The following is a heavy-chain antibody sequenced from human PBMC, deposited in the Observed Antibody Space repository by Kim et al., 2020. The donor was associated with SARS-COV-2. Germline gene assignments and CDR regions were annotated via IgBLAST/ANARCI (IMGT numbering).Heavy chain of an antibody. J-gene: IGHJ5*02. CDR2: IYSGGST. V-gene: IGHV3-53*01. D-gene: IGHD6-19*01. Sequence: GGSLRLSCAASGFTVSSNYMSWVRQAPGKGLEWVSVIYSGGSTYYADSVKGRFTISRDNSKNTLYLQMNSLRAEDTAVYYCARGLLYSSGWYWFDPWGQGTLVTVSS. CDR3: ARGLLYSSGWYWFDP. CDR1: GFTVSSNY.